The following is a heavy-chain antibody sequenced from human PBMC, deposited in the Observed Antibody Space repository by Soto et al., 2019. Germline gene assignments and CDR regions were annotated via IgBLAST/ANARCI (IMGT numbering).Heavy chain of an antibody. CDR3: ARDYYAFLEWIRTPDYGMDV. J-gene: IGHJ6*02. Sequence: PGGSLRLSCAASGFPFSSYSMNLVRQSPGKGLEWVSSISSSSSYIYYADSVKGRFTISRDNAKNSLYLQMNSLRAEDTAVYYCARDYYAFLEWIRTPDYGMDVWGQANTVTVSS. V-gene: IGHV3-21*01. D-gene: IGHD3-3*02. CDR2: ISSSSSYI. CDR1: GFPFSSYS.